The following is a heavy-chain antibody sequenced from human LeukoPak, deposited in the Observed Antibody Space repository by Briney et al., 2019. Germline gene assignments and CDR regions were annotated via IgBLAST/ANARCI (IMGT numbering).Heavy chain of an antibody. Sequence: GRSLRLSCAASGFTFSSYGMHWVRQAPGKGLEWVGVIWYDGSNKYYADSVKGGFTISRDNSKNTLYLQMNSLRAEDTAVYYCAIAGYCTNGVCRKYYFDYWGQGTLVTVSS. CDR2: IWYDGSNK. CDR3: AIAGYCTNGVCRKYYFDY. J-gene: IGHJ4*02. CDR1: GFTFSSYG. V-gene: IGHV3-33*01. D-gene: IGHD2-8*01.